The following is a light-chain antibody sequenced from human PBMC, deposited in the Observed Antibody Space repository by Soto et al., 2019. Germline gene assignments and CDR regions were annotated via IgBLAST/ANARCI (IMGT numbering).Light chain of an antibody. CDR2: DAS. J-gene: IGKJ3*01. CDR1: QGIASG. V-gene: IGKV1-13*02. Sequence: AIQLTQSPSSLAASTGDRVTITCRASQGIASGLAWYQQKPGKAPKLLIQDASSLESGVPSRFSGSGSGTDFTLTISSLQPEDFATYHCQQYNSYLFIFGPGTKVDIK. CDR3: QQYNSYLFI.